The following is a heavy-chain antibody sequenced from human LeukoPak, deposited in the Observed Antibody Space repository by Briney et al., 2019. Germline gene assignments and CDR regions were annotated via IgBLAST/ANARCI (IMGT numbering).Heavy chain of an antibody. CDR3: ARAHHCHSGTCHPPGEAFDI. D-gene: IGHD2/OR15-2a*01. Sequence: SETLSLTCTVSGYSISSGYYWGWIRQSPGKGLEWIGSIYHSGSTYYNPSLTSRVTISVDTSENQFSLKVGSVTAADTAVYYCARAHHCHSGTCHPPGEAFDIWGQGAMVTVSS. CDR2: IYHSGST. J-gene: IGHJ3*02. CDR1: GYSISSGYY. V-gene: IGHV4-38-2*02.